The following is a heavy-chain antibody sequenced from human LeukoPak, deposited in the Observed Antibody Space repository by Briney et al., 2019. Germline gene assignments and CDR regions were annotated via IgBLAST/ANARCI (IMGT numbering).Heavy chain of an antibody. CDR2: MNPNSGNT. V-gene: IGHV1-8*01. D-gene: IGHD4-17*01. J-gene: IGHJ6*02. CDR1: GYTFTSYD. CDR3: ARVSSTVSPVDYYYYGMDV. Sequence: ASVKVSCKASGYTFTSYDINWVRQAPGQGLEWMGWMNPNSGNTGYAQKFQGRVTMTRNTSISTAYMELSSLRSEDTAVYYCARVSSTVSPVDYYYYGMDVWGQGTTVTVSS.